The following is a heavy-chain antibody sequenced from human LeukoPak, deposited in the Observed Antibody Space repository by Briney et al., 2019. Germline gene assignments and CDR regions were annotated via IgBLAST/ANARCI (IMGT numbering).Heavy chain of an antibody. Sequence: SETLSLTCAVYGGSFSGYYWSWIRQPPGKGLEWIGEINHSGSTNYNPSLKSRVTISVDTSKNQFSLKLSSVTAADTAVYYCARSTYSRGPYGGGWGQGTLVTVSS. J-gene: IGHJ4*02. D-gene: IGHD6-19*01. CDR2: INHSGST. CDR3: ARSTYSRGPYGGG. V-gene: IGHV4-34*01. CDR1: GGSFSGYY.